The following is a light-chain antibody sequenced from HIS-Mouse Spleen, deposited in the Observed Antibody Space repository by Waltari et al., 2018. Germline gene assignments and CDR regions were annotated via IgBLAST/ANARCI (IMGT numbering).Light chain of an antibody. CDR1: SSGVGGYNL. J-gene: IGLJ3*02. Sequence: QSALPQPPSVSGSPGQSFPIPATGTSSGVGGYNLFPWYQQPPGTAPKLMIYEVSNRPSGVPDRFSGSKSGNTASLTISGLQAEDEADYYCSSYTSSSTWVFGGGTKLTVL. V-gene: IGLV2-18*02. CDR3: SSYTSSSTWV. CDR2: EVS.